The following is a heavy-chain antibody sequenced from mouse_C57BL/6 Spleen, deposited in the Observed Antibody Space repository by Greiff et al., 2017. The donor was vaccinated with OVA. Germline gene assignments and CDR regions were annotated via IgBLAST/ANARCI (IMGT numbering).Heavy chain of an antibody. V-gene: IGHV5-9-1*02. CDR2: ISSGGDYI. CDR3: TRDRDLLPAWFAY. Sequence: EVKVEESGEGLVKPGGSLKLSCAASGFTFSSYAMSWVRQTPEKRLEWVAYISSGGDYIYYADTVKGRFTISRDNARNTLYLQMSSLKSEDTAMYYCTRDRDLLPAWFAYWGQGTLVTVSA. J-gene: IGHJ3*01. D-gene: IGHD1-1*01. CDR1: GFTFSSYA.